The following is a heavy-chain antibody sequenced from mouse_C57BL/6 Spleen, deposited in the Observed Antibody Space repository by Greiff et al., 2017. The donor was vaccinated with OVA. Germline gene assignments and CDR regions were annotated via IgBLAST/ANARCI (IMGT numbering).Heavy chain of an antibody. J-gene: IGHJ2*01. Sequence: VQLKQSGPGLVKPSQSLSLTCSVTGYSITSGYYWNWIRQFPGNKLEWMGYISYDGSNNYNPSLKNRISITRDTSKNQFFLKLNSVTTEDTATYYCAREFYYWGQGTTLTVSS. CDR2: ISYDGSN. V-gene: IGHV3-6*01. CDR3: AREFYY. D-gene: IGHD1-1*01. CDR1: GYSITSGYY.